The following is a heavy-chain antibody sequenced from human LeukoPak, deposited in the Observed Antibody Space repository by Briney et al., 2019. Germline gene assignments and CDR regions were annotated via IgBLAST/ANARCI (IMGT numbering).Heavy chain of an antibody. CDR3: ATPDSSGYYYLY. CDR1: GGSFNDYY. J-gene: IGHJ4*02. V-gene: IGHV4-34*01. CDR2: IYYSGST. Sequence: SETLSLICAVYGGSFNDYYWNWIRQPPGKGLEWIGDIYYSGSTYYNPSLESRVTISVDTSKNQFSLKLSSVTAADTAVYYCATPDSSGYYYLYWGQGTLVTVSS. D-gene: IGHD3-22*01.